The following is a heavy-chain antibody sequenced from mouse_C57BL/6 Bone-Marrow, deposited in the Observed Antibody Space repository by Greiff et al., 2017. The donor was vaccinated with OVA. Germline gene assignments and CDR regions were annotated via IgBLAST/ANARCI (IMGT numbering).Heavy chain of an antibody. V-gene: IGHV5-9-1*02. CDR3: TRDRGITTRDYYAMDY. D-gene: IGHD2-4*01. CDR1: GFTFSSYA. CDR2: ISSGGDYI. Sequence: EVKLVESGEGLVKPGGSLKLSCAASGFTFSSYAMSWVRQTPEKRLEWVAYISSGGDYIYYADTVKGRFTISRDNARNTLYLQMSSLKSEDTAMYYCTRDRGITTRDYYAMDYWGQGTSVTVSS. J-gene: IGHJ4*01.